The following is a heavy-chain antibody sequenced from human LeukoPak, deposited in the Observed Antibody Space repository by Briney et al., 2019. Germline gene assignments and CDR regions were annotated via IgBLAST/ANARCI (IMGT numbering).Heavy chain of an antibody. CDR2: INPNSGGT. CDR3: ARTNYYGSDLDAFDI. J-gene: IGHJ3*02. D-gene: IGHD3-10*01. CDR1: GYTFTGYY. V-gene: IGHV1-2*02. Sequence: ASVKVSCKASGYTFTGYYMHWVRQAPGQGLEWMGWINPNSGGTNYAQKFQGRVTMTRDTSISTAYMELSRLRSDVTAVYYCARTNYYGSDLDAFDIWGQGTMVTVSS.